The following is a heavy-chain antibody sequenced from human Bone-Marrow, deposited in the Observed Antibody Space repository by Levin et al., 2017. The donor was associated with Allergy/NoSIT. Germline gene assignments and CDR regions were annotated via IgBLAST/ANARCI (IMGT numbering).Heavy chain of an antibody. CDR2: IIPSFGAT. D-gene: IGHD3-3*01. Sequence: ASVKVSCKASGGSLNNYAISWVRQAPGQGLEWMGGIIPSFGATNYAQTFQDRVTITADESTNRAYMELRGLRSEDTAVYYFARGVRFLEWLSNPRHYYYYGMDVWGQGTTVTVSS. J-gene: IGHJ6*02. V-gene: IGHV1-69*13. CDR1: GGSLNNYA. CDR3: ARGVRFLEWLSNPRHYYYYGMDV.